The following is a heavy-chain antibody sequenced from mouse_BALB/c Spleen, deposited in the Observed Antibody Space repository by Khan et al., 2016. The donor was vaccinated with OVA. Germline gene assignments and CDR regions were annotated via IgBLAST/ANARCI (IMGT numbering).Heavy chain of an antibody. D-gene: IGHD2-1*01. Sequence: QVQLKQSGPGLVAPSQSLSITCTVSGFSLATYGVHWVRQPPGKGLEWLGVFWAGGSTTYNSALMSRLSISKDNSKSQVFLKMNSLQTDDTAMYYCARYYGNYGWYFDVWGAGTTVTVSS. CDR2: FWAGGST. V-gene: IGHV2-9*02. CDR1: GFSLATYG. CDR3: ARYYGNYGWYFDV. J-gene: IGHJ1*01.